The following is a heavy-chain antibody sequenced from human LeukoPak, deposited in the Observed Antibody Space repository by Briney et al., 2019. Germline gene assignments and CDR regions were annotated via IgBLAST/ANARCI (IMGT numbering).Heavy chain of an antibody. D-gene: IGHD6-25*01. J-gene: IGHJ4*02. CDR3: AREIPGAASAFDY. Sequence: GGSLRLSCAASGFTFSSYSMNWVRQAPGRGLEWVSSIRFTGSYIYYADSVKGRFTISRDNARNSLSLQLNSLRVEDTALYFCAREIPGAASAFDYWGQGTLVTVSS. CDR2: IRFTGSYI. CDR1: GFTFSSYS. V-gene: IGHV3-21*04.